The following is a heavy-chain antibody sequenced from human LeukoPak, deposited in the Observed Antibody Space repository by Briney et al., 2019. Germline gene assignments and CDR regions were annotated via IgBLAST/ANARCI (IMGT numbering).Heavy chain of an antibody. CDR3: TRAETTQDY. CDR1: GFTFSASA. V-gene: IGHV3-73*01. CDR2: IRSRTNSYAT. J-gene: IGHJ4*02. D-gene: IGHD1-1*01. Sequence: PGGSLRLSCAASGFTFSASAIHWVRQASGKGLEWVGRIRSRTNSYATAYAASVKGRFTISRDESKNTAYLQMNSLKIEDTAAYYCTRAETTQDYWGQGTLVTVSS.